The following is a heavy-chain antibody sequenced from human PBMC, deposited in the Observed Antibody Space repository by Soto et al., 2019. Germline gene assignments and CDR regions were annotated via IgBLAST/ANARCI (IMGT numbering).Heavy chain of an antibody. V-gene: IGHV4-39*01. CDR2: IHYSGST. CDR1: GGSISSSSYY. D-gene: IGHD6-19*01. J-gene: IGHJ6*02. Sequence: SETLSLTCTVSGGSISSSSYYWGWIRQPPGKGLEWIGSIHYSGSTYYNPSLKSRVTISVDTSKNQFSLKLSSVTAADTAVYYCASSIAVAGKYYYYGMDVWGQGTTVTVSS. CDR3: ASSIAVAGKYYYYGMDV.